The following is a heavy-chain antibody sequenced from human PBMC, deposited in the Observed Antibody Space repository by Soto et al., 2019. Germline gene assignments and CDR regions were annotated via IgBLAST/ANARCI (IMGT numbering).Heavy chain of an antibody. V-gene: IGHV1-69*13. Sequence: ASVKVSCKASGGTFSSYAISWVRQAPGQGLEWMGGIIPIFGTANYAQKFQGRVTITADESTSTAYMELSSLRSEDTAVYYCARERSSGYCSSTSCYTRSGTTWLRYGMDVWGQGTTVTVSS. CDR3: ARERSSGYCSSTSCYTRSGTTWLRYGMDV. CDR2: IIPIFGTA. J-gene: IGHJ6*02. D-gene: IGHD2-2*02. CDR1: GGTFSSYA.